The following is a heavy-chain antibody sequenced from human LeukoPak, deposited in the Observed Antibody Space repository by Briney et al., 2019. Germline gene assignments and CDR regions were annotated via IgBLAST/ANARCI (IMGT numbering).Heavy chain of an antibody. D-gene: IGHD5-24*01. J-gene: IGHJ4*02. CDR1: GFTFSSYA. V-gene: IGHV3-23*01. Sequence: GGSLRLSCAASGFTFSSYAMSWVRQTPGKGLEWASAISGSGGSTYYADSVKGRFTISRDNSKNTLYLQMNSLRAEDTAVYYCAKTSRDGYNKYYFDYWGQGTLVTVSS. CDR3: AKTSRDGYNKYYFDY. CDR2: ISGSGGST.